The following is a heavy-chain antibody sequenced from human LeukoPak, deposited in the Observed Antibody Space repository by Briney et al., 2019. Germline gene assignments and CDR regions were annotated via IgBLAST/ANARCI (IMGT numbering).Heavy chain of an antibody. CDR3: ARGAAAAGNFDY. D-gene: IGHD6-13*01. J-gene: IGHJ4*02. CDR1: GGSISSGGYY. V-gene: IGHV4-31*03. Sequence: PSETLSLTCTVSGGSISSGGYYWSWICQHPGKGLEWIGYIYYSGSTYYNPSLKSRVTISVDTSKNQFSLKLSSVTAADTAVYYCARGAAAAGNFDYWGQGTLVTVSS. CDR2: IYYSGST.